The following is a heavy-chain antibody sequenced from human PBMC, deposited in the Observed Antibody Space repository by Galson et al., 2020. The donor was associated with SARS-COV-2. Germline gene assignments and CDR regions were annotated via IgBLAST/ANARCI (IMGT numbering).Heavy chain of an antibody. CDR1: GGSFSGYS. Sequence: SETLSLTCAVYGGSFSGYSWNWIRQPPGKGLEWIGEVNHGVGTNYNPSLKSRVTISVDTSKNQVSLKLSSVTAADTAVYYCARVRVVVVASRMYCYYGMDFWVQGTTVTVSS. D-gene: IGHD2-15*01. V-gene: IGHV4-34*01. CDR3: ARVRVVVVASRMYCYYGMDF. J-gene: IGHJ6*02. CDR2: VNHGVGT.